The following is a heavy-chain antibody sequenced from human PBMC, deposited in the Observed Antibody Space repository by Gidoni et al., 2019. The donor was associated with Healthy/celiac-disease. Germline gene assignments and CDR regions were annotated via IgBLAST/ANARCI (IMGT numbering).Heavy chain of an antibody. D-gene: IGHD5-12*01. Sequence: QVQLVESGGGVVQPGRSLRLSCAASGFPFSRYAMHWVRQAPGKGLEWVAVISYDGSNKYYADSVKGRFTISRDNSKNTLYLQMNSLRAEDTAVYYCARDHSGYDFMGGYFDYWGQGTLVTVSS. V-gene: IGHV3-30-3*01. CDR3: ARDHSGYDFMGGYFDY. J-gene: IGHJ4*02. CDR2: ISYDGSNK. CDR1: GFPFSRYA.